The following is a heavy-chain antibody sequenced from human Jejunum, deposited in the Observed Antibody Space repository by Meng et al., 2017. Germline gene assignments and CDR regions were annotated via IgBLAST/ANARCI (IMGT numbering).Heavy chain of an antibody. D-gene: IGHD6-13*01. CDR1: GFTFSSYA. Sequence: EVQLLESGGGLVQPGGSLRLSCAASGFTFSSYAMIWGRQAPDKGLEWVSAISGSGGNTYYADSVKGRLTISRDNSKNTLYLQINSLRVEDTAIYYCGRVASGDPDYWGQGTLVTVSS. CDR3: GRVASGDPDY. CDR2: ISGSGGNT. J-gene: IGHJ4*02. V-gene: IGHV3-23*01.